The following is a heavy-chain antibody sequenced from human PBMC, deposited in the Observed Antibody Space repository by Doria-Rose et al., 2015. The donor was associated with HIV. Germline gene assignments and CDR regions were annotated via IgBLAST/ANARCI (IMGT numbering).Heavy chain of an antibody. CDR3: ARMGSYRELDY. D-gene: IGHD3-3*01. V-gene: IGHV4-31*03. CDR2: TYYTGTS. Sequence: SETLSLTCSVSGASVSSRGYYWNWIRQVPGKGLESLGYTYYTGTSDYSPSLESRLNMAVDTSKNQFSLKLSFVTVADTAVYYCARMGSYRELDYWGQGAPVIVSA. CDR1: GASVSSRGYY. J-gene: IGHJ4*02.